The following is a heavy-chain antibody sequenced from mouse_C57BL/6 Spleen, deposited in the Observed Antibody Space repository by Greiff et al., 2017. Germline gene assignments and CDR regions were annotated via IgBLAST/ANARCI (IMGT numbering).Heavy chain of an antibody. D-gene: IGHD1-1*01. Sequence: VQLQQSGAELVRPGASVTLSCKASGYTFTDYEMHWVKQTPVHGLEWIGSIDPETGGTAYNQTFKGKAILTADKSASTAYMELRSLTSEDSAVYYCTRGTTVASFDYWGQGTTLTVSS. V-gene: IGHV1-15*01. CDR3: TRGTTVASFDY. J-gene: IGHJ2*01. CDR2: IDPETGGT. CDR1: GYTFTDYE.